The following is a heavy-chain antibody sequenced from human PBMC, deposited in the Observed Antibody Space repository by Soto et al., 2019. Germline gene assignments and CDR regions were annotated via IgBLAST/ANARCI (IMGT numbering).Heavy chain of an antibody. Sequence: EVQLVESGGGLVQPGGSLRLSCEASGFTVSSNYMSWVRQAPGKGLEWVSVIYSGGSAYYADSVKGRFTISRDNSKNTLYLQMNSQRPEDTAVYYCARHGYSYGGGYFDYWGQGTLVTVSS. CDR3: ARHGYSYGGGYFDY. J-gene: IGHJ4*02. D-gene: IGHD5-18*01. CDR1: GFTVSSNY. V-gene: IGHV3-66*04. CDR2: IYSGGSA.